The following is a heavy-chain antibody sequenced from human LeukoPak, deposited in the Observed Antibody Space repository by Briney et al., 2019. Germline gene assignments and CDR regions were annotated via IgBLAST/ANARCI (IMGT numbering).Heavy chain of an antibody. D-gene: IGHD5-24*01. CDR1: GGAISSNSYY. Sequence: SETLSLTCSLSGGAISSNSYYWGWIRQPPGKGLEWIGSVDSSGSTSYSESLKSRVTVSVDTSKNQFSLRLSSVTAADTAVYYCARQGRVGDGYNLGYWGQGTLVTVSS. J-gene: IGHJ4*02. CDR3: ARQGRVGDGYNLGY. CDR2: VDSSGST. V-gene: IGHV4-39*07.